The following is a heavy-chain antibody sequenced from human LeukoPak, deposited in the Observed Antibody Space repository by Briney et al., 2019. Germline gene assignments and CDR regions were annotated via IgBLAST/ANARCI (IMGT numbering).Heavy chain of an antibody. CDR1: GFTLRSYW. Sequence: GGSLRLSCAASGFTLRSYWMHWVRQPPGKTLVWVSCAYSDGSSPSDAASEKGRFTISRDSAKNTPYLQINSRRAEDTVVYYCARGGLMGATPDYWGPGTLVTVSS. J-gene: IGHJ4*02. CDR3: ARGGLMGATPDY. V-gene: IGHV3-74*01. D-gene: IGHD1-26*01. CDR2: AYSDGSSP.